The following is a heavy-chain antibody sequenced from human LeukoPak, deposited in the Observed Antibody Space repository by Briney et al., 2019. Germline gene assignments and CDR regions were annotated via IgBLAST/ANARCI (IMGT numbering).Heavy chain of an antibody. CDR1: GFTFSSYA. CDR3: ARGCDQFWSGYYCPFDY. Sequence: PGGSLRLSCAASGFTFSSYAMHWVRQAPGKGLEWVAVISYDGSNKYYADSVKGRFTISRDNSKNTLYLQMNSLRAEDTAVYYCARGCDQFWSGYYCPFDYWGQGTLVTVSS. V-gene: IGHV3-30-3*01. CDR2: ISYDGSNK. D-gene: IGHD3-3*01. J-gene: IGHJ4*02.